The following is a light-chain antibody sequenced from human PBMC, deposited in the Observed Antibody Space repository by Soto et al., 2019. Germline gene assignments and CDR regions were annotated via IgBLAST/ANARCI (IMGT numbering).Light chain of an antibody. J-gene: IGKJ5*01. Sequence: DIQMTQSPSTLSASVGDRVTITCRASQSISNWLVWYQQKPGKAPKLLIYAASSLQSGVPSRFSGSGSGTDFTLTISSLQPEDFATYYCQQSYSILITFGQGTRLEIK. CDR3: QQSYSILIT. V-gene: IGKV1-39*01. CDR1: QSISNW. CDR2: AAS.